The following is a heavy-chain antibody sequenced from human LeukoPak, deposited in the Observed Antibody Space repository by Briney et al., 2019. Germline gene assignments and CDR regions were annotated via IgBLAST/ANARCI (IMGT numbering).Heavy chain of an antibody. CDR2: ISSSSSYI. CDR3: ARERFGGSSSSRWFDP. Sequence: PGGSLRLSCAASGFTFSSYSMNWVRQAPGKGLEWVSSISSSSSYIYYADSVKGRFTISRDNAKNSLYLQMNSLRAEDTAVYYCARERFGGSSSSRWFDPWGQGTLVTVSS. J-gene: IGHJ5*02. CDR1: GFTFSSYS. D-gene: IGHD6-6*01. V-gene: IGHV3-21*01.